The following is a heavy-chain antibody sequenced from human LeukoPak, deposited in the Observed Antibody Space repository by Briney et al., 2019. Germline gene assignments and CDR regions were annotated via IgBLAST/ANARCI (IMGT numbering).Heavy chain of an antibody. J-gene: IGHJ4*02. Sequence: GGSLRLSCAASGFTVSSNYMSWARQAPGKGLEWVSVIYSGGSTYYADSVKGRFTISRDNSKNTLYLQMNSLRAEDTAVYYCARYITRHYYDSSGYYHYFDHWGQGTLVTVSS. V-gene: IGHV3-53*01. CDR1: GFTVSSNY. CDR3: ARYITRHYYDSSGYYHYFDH. CDR2: IYSGGST. D-gene: IGHD3-22*01.